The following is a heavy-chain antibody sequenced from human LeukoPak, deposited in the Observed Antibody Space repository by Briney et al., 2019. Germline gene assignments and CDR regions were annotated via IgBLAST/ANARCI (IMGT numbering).Heavy chain of an antibody. J-gene: IGHJ4*02. Sequence: GGSLRLSCAASGFTFSSYAMHWVRQAPGKGLEWVAVISYDGSNKYYADSVKGRFTISRDNSKNTLYLQMNSLRAEDTAVYYCARGGRAGYFDYWGQGTLVTVSS. CDR3: ARGGRAGYFDY. CDR1: GFTFSSYA. V-gene: IGHV3-30*04. D-gene: IGHD3-10*01. CDR2: ISYDGSNK.